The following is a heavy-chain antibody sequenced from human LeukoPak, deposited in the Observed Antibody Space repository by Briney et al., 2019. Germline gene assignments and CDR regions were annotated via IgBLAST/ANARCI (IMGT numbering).Heavy chain of an antibody. CDR2: IFYSGYT. CDR1: GGSIRTTSSY. V-gene: IGHV4-39*01. Sequence: KSSETLSLTCTVSGGSIRTTSSYWGWIRQPPGKGLEWIGSIFYSGYTYSNSSLESRVTMSVDTSKNQFSLKLNSVTAADTAVYYCARSSYGAGSKPYWVDYWGQGTLVTVSS. CDR3: ARSSYGAGSKPYWVDY. D-gene: IGHD3-10*01. J-gene: IGHJ4*02.